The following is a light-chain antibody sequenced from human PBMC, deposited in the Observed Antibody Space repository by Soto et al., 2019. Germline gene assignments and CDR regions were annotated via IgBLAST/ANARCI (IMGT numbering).Light chain of an antibody. J-gene: IGKJ4*01. Sequence: DLQMTQSPSSLSASVGDRVTITCRASQTIRSYLNWYQQKPGKAPVLLISAASSLQSGVPSRFSGSGSGTDFTLTISSLQPEDFATYYCQQSFSIPPLTFGGGTKVEIK. CDR1: QTIRSY. CDR2: AAS. CDR3: QQSFSIPPLT. V-gene: IGKV1-39*01.